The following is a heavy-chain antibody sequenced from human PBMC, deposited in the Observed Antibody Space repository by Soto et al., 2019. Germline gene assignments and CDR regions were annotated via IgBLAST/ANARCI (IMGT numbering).Heavy chain of an antibody. CDR1: GYTFTNNT. CDR3: AKDRGRGWFSYFDY. CDR2: INAGNGNT. Sequence: QVHLVQSGAEVKKPGASVKVSCKAFGYTFTNNTMHWVRQAPGQRLEWMGWINAGNGNTKYSEKFLGRVTFTRDTSASTAYMDLTSLRSEDTALYYCAKDRGRGWFSYFDYWGQGTLVTVSS. J-gene: IGHJ4*02. D-gene: IGHD6-19*01. V-gene: IGHV1-3*01.